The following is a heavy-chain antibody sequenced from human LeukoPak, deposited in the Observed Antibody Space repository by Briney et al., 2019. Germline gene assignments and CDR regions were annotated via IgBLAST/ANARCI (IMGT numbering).Heavy chain of an antibody. D-gene: IGHD5-18*01. CDR2: INPNSGGT. V-gene: IGHV1-2*02. CDR1: GYTFTGYY. CDR3: ARASGYSYGYYFDY. Sequence: GASVKVSCKASGYTFTGYYMHWVRQAPGQGLEWMGWINPNSGGTNYAQKFQGRVTMTRDTSISTAYMELSRLRSDDTAVYYCARASGYSYGYYFDYWGQGTLVTVSS. J-gene: IGHJ4*02.